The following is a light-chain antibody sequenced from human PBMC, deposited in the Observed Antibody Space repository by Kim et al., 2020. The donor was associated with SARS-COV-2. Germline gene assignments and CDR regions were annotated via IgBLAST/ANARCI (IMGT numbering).Light chain of an antibody. CDR1: KLGEKF. J-gene: IGLJ3*02. CDR2: QPD. Sequence: SVSPGQTAKINCSGDKLGEKFASWYQQRPGQAPLLVIYQPDKRPSGIPEPFSGSNSGNTANLTISGTQAMDEADYYCQASDSSAVVFGGGTQLTVL. CDR3: QASDSSAVV. V-gene: IGLV3-1*01.